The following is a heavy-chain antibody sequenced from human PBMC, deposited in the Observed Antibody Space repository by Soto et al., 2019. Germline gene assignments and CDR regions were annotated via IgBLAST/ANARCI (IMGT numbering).Heavy chain of an antibody. CDR3: ARANVGPPGGGSWIMPFDF. V-gene: IGHV4-4*07. D-gene: IGHD2-15*01. CDR1: GGSISSYY. CDR2: IYPGGST. Sequence: SETRSRTCTVAGGSISSYYWRWIRQSAGQGLEWIGRIYPGGSTNYNPSLKSRVTMSADTSKNQFSLRLTSVTAADTAVYYCARANVGPPGGGSWIMPFDFWGQGTLVTVSS. J-gene: IGHJ4*02.